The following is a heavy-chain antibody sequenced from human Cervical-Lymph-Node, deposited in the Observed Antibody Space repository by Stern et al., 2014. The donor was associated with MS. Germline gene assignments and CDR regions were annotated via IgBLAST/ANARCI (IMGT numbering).Heavy chain of an antibody. CDR2: IIPYFGTT. J-gene: IGHJ4*02. CDR1: GDTFSNCA. V-gene: IGHV1-69*06. Sequence: VQLVQSGAEVKKPGASVKVSCKASGDTFSNCAISWVRQAPGQGLKWMGGIIPYFGTTIYARRLQGRVTITADNSTRTAYMELSSLRSEDAAVDYCASAPGVTASPTHFDYWGQGTLVTVSS. D-gene: IGHD2-21*02. CDR3: ASAPGVTASPTHFDY.